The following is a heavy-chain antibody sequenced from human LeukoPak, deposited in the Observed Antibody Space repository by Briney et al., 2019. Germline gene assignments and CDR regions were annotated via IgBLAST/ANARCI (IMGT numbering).Heavy chain of an antibody. J-gene: IGHJ5*02. CDR1: GYTFTSNY. CDR3: ARGPLVGILWFGEFLQARYNWFDP. Sequence: ASVKVSCKAFGYTFTSNYMHWVRQATGQGLEWMGWMNPNSGNTGYAQKFQGRVTITRNTSISTAYMELSSLRSEDTAVYYCARGPLVGILWFGEFLQARYNWFDPWGQGTLVTVSS. D-gene: IGHD3-10*01. CDR2: MNPNSGNT. V-gene: IGHV1-8*03.